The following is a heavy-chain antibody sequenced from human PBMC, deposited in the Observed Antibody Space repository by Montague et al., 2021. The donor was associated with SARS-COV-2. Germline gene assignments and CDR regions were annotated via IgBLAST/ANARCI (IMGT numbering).Heavy chain of an antibody. CDR3: ARGSYGHDAIDI. Sequence: SETLSLTCTVSGGSISSYYWSWIRQPPGKGLEWIGYIYYSGSTNYKPSLKSRVTISLDTSKNQFSLTLNSVTAADTAVYYCARGSYGHDAIDIWGQGTMVTVSS. V-gene: IGHV4-59*01. CDR2: IYYSGST. D-gene: IGHD5-18*01. CDR1: GGSISSYY. J-gene: IGHJ3*02.